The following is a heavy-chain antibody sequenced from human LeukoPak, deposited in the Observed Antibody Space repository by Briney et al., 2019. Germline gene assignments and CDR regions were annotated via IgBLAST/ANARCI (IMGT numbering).Heavy chain of an antibody. CDR2: INPNSGGT. D-gene: IGHD3-10*01. CDR3: ARVRRPETGLFDY. J-gene: IGHJ4*02. CDR1: GYTFTSYY. V-gene: IGHV1-2*02. Sequence: ASVTVSCKASGYTFTSYYMHWVRQAPGQGLEWMGWINPNSGGTNYAQKFQGRVTMTRDTSISTAYMELSRLRSDDTAVYYCARVRRPETGLFDYWGQGTLVTVSS.